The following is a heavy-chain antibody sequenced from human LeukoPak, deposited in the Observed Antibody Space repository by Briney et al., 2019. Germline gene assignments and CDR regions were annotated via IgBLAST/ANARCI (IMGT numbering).Heavy chain of an antibody. D-gene: IGHD2-2*01. CDR1: GFTVTTNY. Sequence: AGSLRLSCAASGFTVTTNYMSWVRQAPGKGLEWVSVIYSGGTRNYADSVKGRFTISRDNSKNTLFLQMNSLRVEDTAVYYCATRVTAGNWGQGTLVTVSS. V-gene: IGHV3-53*01. CDR3: ATRVTAGN. J-gene: IGHJ4*02. CDR2: IYSGGTR.